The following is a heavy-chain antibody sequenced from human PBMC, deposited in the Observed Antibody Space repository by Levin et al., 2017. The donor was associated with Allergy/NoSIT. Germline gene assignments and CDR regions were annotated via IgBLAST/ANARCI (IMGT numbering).Heavy chain of an antibody. Sequence: ASVKVSCKASGYTFTSYGISWVRQAPGQGLEWMGWISAYNGNTNYAQKLQGRVTMTTDTSTSTAYMELRSLRSDDTAVYYCASGYGSGSYEYYFDYWGQGTLVTVSS. CDR2: ISAYNGNT. D-gene: IGHD3-10*01. V-gene: IGHV1-18*01. CDR3: ASGYGSGSYEYYFDY. CDR1: GYTFTSYG. J-gene: IGHJ4*02.